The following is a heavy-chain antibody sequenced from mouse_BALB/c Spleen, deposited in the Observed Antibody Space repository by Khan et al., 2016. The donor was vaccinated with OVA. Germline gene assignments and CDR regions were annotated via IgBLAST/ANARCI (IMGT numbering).Heavy chain of an antibody. CDR1: GYSFTSYL. CDR3: ARGGYSSFAY. J-gene: IGHJ3*01. CDR2: VYPGNGDI. Sequence: DVKLQESGTVLARPGASVKMSCKASGYSFTSYLIHWVKQRPGQGLEWIGDVYPGNGDITYNQKFKDKAKLTAGTSANTAYMELSSLTNEDSAVDYCARGGYSSFAYWGQGTLVTVS. D-gene: IGHD1-3*01. V-gene: IGHV1-5*01.